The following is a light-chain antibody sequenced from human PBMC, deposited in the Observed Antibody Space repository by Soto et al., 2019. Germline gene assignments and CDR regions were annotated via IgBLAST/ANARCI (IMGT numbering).Light chain of an antibody. CDR2: KAS. J-gene: IGKJ2*01. CDR3: QQYNSYSYT. V-gene: IGKV1-5*03. Sequence: DIQMTQSPSTLSASVGDRVTITCPASQSISSWLAWYQQKPGKAPKLLIYKASSLESGVPSRFSGSGSGTEFTLTISSLQPDDFETYYCQQYNSYSYTFGQGTKLEIK. CDR1: QSISSW.